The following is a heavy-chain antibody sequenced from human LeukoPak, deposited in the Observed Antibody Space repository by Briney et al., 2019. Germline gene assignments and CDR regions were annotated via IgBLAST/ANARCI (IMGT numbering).Heavy chain of an antibody. CDR1: GYSISSGYY. CDR2: IYHSGST. D-gene: IGHD3-10*01. CDR3: ARQRGVPYYYYYMDV. Sequence: SETLSLTCTVSGYSISSGYYWGWIRQPPGKGLEWIGSIYHSGSTYYNPSLKSRVTISVDTSKNQFSLKLSSVTAADTAVYYCARQRGVPYYYYYMDVWGKGTTVTISS. V-gene: IGHV4-38-2*02. J-gene: IGHJ6*03.